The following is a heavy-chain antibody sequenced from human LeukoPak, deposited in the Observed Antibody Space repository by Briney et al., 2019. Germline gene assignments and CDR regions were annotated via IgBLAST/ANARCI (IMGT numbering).Heavy chain of an antibody. CDR1: GGSISSYY. J-gene: IGHJ4*02. CDR2: IYTSGST. V-gene: IGHV4-4*07. D-gene: IGHD3-9*01. Sequence: SETLSLTCTVSGGSISSYYWSWIRQPAGKGLEWIGRIYTSGSTNYNPSLKSRVTMSVDTSKNQFSLKLSSVTAADTAVYYCARDRDDWGSFYYFDYWGQGTLVTVSS. CDR3: ARDRDDWGSFYYFDY.